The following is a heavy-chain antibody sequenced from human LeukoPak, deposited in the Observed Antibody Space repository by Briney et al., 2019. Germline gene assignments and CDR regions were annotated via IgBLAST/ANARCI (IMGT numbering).Heavy chain of an antibody. Sequence: PGGSLRLSCAASGFTFSDYAMSWVRQAPGKGLEWVSAISGRGGTTYSANSVKGRFTVSRDNSKNTLYLQMNSLKPEDTAVYYCAKGGWDCESSNYYPSPHDYWGQGTLVTVSS. D-gene: IGHD3-22*01. CDR2: ISGRGGTT. J-gene: IGHJ4*02. V-gene: IGHV3-23*01. CDR1: GFTFSDYA. CDR3: AKGGWDCESSNYYPSPHDY.